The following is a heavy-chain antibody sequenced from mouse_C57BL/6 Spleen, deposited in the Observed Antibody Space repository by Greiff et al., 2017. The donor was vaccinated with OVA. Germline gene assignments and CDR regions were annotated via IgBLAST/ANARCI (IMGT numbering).Heavy chain of an antibody. CDR1: GFTFSSYT. CDR2: ISGGGGNT. V-gene: IGHV5-9*01. Sequence: EVQGVESGGGLVKPGGSLKLSCAASGFTFSSYTMSWVRQTPEKRLEWVATISGGGGNTYYPDSVKGRFTISRDTAKNTLYLQMSSLRSEDTALYYCARHGNHWYFDVWGTGTTVTVSS. CDR3: ARHGNHWYFDV. J-gene: IGHJ1*03. D-gene: IGHD2-1*01.